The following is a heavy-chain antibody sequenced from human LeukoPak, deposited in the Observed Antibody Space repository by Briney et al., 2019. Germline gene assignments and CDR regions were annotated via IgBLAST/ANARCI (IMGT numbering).Heavy chain of an antibody. CDR2: IWYDGTNK. V-gene: IGHV3-33*06. D-gene: IGHD3-10*01. CDR3: AKDRAGINLVRGVITGVMDV. Sequence: GGSLRLSCAASGFTLRSSGMHWLRQDPGKGLEWVAVIWYDGTNKYYRDSVKGRFTISRDNSKNTLYLQMINLRDEDTAVYYCAKDRAGINLVRGVITGVMDVWGQGTTVTVSS. CDR1: GFTLRSSG. J-gene: IGHJ6*02.